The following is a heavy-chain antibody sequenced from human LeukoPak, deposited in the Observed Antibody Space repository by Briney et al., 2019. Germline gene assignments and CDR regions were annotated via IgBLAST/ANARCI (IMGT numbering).Heavy chain of an antibody. D-gene: IGHD1-26*01. CDR1: GFTFSSYA. CDR3: AKELLESSYWATTTLFDY. V-gene: IGHV3-23*01. J-gene: IGHJ4*02. CDR2: ISPGGGGST. Sequence: PGGSLRLSCAASGFTFSSYAMTWVRQAQGKGLEWVSTISPGGGGSTYYADAVKGRFTISRDNSKNTLYLQMNSLRAEDTAVYYCAKELLESSYWATTTLFDYWGQGTLVTVSS.